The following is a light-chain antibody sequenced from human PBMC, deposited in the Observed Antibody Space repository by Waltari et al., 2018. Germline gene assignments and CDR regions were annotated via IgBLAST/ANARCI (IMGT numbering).Light chain of an antibody. CDR2: STT. J-gene: IGLJ3*02. CDR1: IYNIGINT. CDR3: GAWDDGVKEWV. Sequence: QSVLTQPPSASGTPGRRVTISCSGTIYNIGINTVNWYQQFPGSAPKLLIFSTTQRPSGVPDRFSASKSGTSASRAINGLQAADEADDYCGAWDDGVKEWVFGGGTKLTVL. V-gene: IGLV1-44*01.